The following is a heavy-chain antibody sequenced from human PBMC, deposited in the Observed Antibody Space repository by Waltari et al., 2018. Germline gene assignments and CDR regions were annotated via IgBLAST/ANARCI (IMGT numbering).Heavy chain of an antibody. V-gene: IGHV3-7*01. CDR2: IKQDGSEK. CDR3: ARGRATNDY. J-gene: IGHJ4*02. Sequence: EVQLVESGGGLVQPGGSLRLSCAASGFTFSNYLMTWVRQAAGKGMEWVANIKQDGSEKYYVDSVKGRFTISRDNAKNSLYLQMNSLRAEDTAVYYCARGRATNDYWGQGTLVTVSS. CDR1: GFTFSNYL.